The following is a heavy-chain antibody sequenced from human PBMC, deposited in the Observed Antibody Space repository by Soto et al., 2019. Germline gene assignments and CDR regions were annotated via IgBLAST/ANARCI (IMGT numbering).Heavy chain of an antibody. J-gene: IGHJ4*02. D-gene: IGHD4-17*01. V-gene: IGHV3-30-3*01. Sequence: QVQLVESGGGVVQPGRSLRLSCAASGFTFSSYAMHWVRQAPGKGLEWVAVISYDGSNKYYADSVKGRFTISRDNSKNTLYLQMNSLRAEDTAVYYCARAATVTLRRDPDYWGQGTLVTVSS. CDR2: ISYDGSNK. CDR1: GFTFSSYA. CDR3: ARAATVTLRRDPDY.